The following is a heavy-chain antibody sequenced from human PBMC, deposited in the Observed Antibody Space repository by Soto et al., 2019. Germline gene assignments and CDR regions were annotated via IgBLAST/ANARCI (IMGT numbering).Heavy chain of an antibody. CDR3: ARDDYGDIGDYYYMDV. J-gene: IGHJ6*03. V-gene: IGHV1-46*03. CDR1: GYTFTSYY. CDR2: INPSGGST. D-gene: IGHD4-17*01. Sequence: ASVKVSCKASGYTFTSYYMHWVRQAPGQGLEWMGIINPSGGSTSYAQKFQGRVTMTRDTSTSTVYMELSSLRSEDTAVYYCARDDYGDIGDYYYMDVWGKGTTVTVSS.